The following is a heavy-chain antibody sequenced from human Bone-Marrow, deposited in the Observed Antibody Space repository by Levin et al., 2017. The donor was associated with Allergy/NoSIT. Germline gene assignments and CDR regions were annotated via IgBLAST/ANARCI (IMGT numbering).Heavy chain of an antibody. CDR1: GFTFSNAW. Sequence: GGSLRLSCAASGFTFSNAWMSWVRQAPGKGLEWVGRIKSKTDGGTTDYAAPVKGRFTISRDDSKNTLYLQMNSLKTEDTAVYYCTTGGYDYVWGSYRYTSYYYYGMDVWGQGTTVTVSS. D-gene: IGHD3-16*02. CDR2: IKSKTDGGTT. J-gene: IGHJ6*02. V-gene: IGHV3-15*01. CDR3: TTGGYDYVWGSYRYTSYYYYGMDV.